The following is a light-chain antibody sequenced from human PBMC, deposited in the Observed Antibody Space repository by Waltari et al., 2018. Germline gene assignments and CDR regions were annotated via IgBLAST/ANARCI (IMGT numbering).Light chain of an antibody. CDR1: NIGSKS. V-gene: IGLV3-21*04. J-gene: IGLJ2*01. CDR2: YDS. CDR3: LVWHSTTDHHGV. Sequence: SNVVTQSPSVSVAPGETARITCGGDNIGSKSGHWYQQRPGQAPVLVISYDSDRPSGIPERFSGSNSGNTATLTISWVEADDEADYYCLVWHSTTDHHGVFGGGTKLTVL.